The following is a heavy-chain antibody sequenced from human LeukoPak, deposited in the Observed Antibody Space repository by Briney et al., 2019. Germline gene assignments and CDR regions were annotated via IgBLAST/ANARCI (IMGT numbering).Heavy chain of an antibody. V-gene: IGHV3-21*01. CDR1: GFTFSTYG. CDR3: ASGVQHCADGDYYSIY. Sequence: PGGSLRLSCAASGFTFSTYGMNWVRQAPGKGLEWVSSISSRSDSIHYADALRGRFTVSRDNSKNSLFLQMNSVTAEDTAVYYCASGVQHCADGDYYSIYWGQGTLVTVSP. CDR2: ISSRSDSI. J-gene: IGHJ4*02. D-gene: IGHD2-8*01.